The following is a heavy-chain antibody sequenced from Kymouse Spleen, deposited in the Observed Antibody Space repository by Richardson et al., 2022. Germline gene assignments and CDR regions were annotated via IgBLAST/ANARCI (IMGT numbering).Heavy chain of an antibody. D-gene: IGHD6-6*01. J-gene: IGHJ4*02. CDR2: IYYSGST. CDR1: GGSISSSSYY. V-gene: IGHV4-39*01. Sequence: QLQLQESGPGLVKPSETLSLTCTVSGGSISSSSYYWGWIRQPPGKGLEWIGSIYYSGSTYYNPSLKSRVTISVDTSKNQFSLKLSSVTAADTAVYYCARHKSIAARPRFFFDYWGQGTLVTVSS. CDR3: ARHKSIAARPRFFFDY.